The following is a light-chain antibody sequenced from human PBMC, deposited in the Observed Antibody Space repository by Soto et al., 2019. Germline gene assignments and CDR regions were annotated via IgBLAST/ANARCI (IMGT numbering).Light chain of an antibody. Sequence: DIQMTQSPSSVSASVGDRLTITCRASRDISNSLAWYQQTPGKAPKLLLRGASSLHRGVPSRFSGSGAGTEFTLTISSLPPEDFATYYCQQTSAFPRTFGPGTQVDVK. V-gene: IGKV1-12*01. CDR2: GAS. J-gene: IGKJ3*01. CDR3: QQTSAFPRT. CDR1: RDISNS.